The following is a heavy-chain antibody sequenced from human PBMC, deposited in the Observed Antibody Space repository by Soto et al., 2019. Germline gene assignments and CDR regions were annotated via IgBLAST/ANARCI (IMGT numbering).Heavy chain of an antibody. Sequence: QEQLMESGGGVVQPGMSLRLSCAASGFAFSSYAIHWVRQAPGKGLEWVAVMSYDETKVNYEDSVKGRFTISRDNSKNTLFLQMNGLRPEDTAVYFCAKDRGSGTLRYDGRDVWGRGTPVTVSS. CDR1: GFAFSSYA. V-gene: IGHV3-30*18. D-gene: IGHD3-10*01. CDR3: AKDRGSGTLRYDGRDV. J-gene: IGHJ6*02. CDR2: MSYDETKV.